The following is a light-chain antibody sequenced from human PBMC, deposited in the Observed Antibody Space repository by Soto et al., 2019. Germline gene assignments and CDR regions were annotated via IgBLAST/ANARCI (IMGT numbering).Light chain of an antibody. CDR2: GAS. Sequence: GLTQSPGTLSLSPGERATLSCRASQSVSSSYLAWYQQKPGQAPRLIIYGASIRATGIPDRFSGSGSGTDFTLTISRLDPEDFAVYYCQQYGSSPLTFGGGTKVDI. CDR1: QSVSSSY. V-gene: IGKV3-20*01. J-gene: IGKJ4*01. CDR3: QQYGSSPLT.